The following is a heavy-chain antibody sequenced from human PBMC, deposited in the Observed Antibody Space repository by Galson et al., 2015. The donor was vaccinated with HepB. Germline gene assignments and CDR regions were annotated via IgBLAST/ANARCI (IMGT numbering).Heavy chain of an antibody. CDR3: ALYSAVAGFDY. D-gene: IGHD6-19*01. Sequence: LRLSCAASGFTFSSYGMHWVRQAPGKGLEWVAVIWYDGSNKYYADSVKGRFTISRDNSKNTLYLQMNSLRAEDTAVYYCALYSAVAGFDYWGQGTLVTVSS. CDR1: GFTFSSYG. CDR2: IWYDGSNK. V-gene: IGHV3-33*01. J-gene: IGHJ4*02.